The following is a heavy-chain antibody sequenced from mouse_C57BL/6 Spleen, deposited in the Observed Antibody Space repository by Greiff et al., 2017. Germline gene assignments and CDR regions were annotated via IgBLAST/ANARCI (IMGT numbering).Heavy chain of an antibody. V-gene: IGHV1-80*01. CDR3: ARRWDGRVDY. J-gene: IGHJ2*01. D-gene: IGHD4-1*01. Sequence: QVQLQQSGAELVKPGASVKISCKASGYAFSSYWMNWVKQRPGQGLEWIGQIYPGDGDTNYNGKFKGKATLTADKSSSTAYMQLSRLTSEDSAVDYCARRWDGRVDYWGQGTTLTVSS. CDR1: GYAFSSYW. CDR2: IYPGDGDT.